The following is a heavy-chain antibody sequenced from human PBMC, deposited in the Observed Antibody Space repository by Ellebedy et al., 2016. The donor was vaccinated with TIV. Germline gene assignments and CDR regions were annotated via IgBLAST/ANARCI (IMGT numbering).Heavy chain of an antibody. V-gene: IGHV1-46*04. D-gene: IGHD1-1*01. Sequence: AASVKVSCKASGYTFTSYYMHWVRQAPGQGLEWMGIINPSGGSTSYAQKLQGRVTLTRDTSTSTVYMELSSLRSEDTAVYSCARSGTATPGAFDIWGQGTMVTVSS. CDR2: INPSGGST. J-gene: IGHJ3*02. CDR1: GYTFTSYY. CDR3: ARSGTATPGAFDI.